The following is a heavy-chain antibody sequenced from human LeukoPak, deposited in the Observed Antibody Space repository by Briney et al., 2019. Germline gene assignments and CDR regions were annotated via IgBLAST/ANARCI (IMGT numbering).Heavy chain of an antibody. Sequence: PSETLSLTCAVYGGSFSGYYWSWIRQPPGKGLEWIGEINHSGSTNYNPSLKSRVTISVDTSKNQFSLKLSSVTAADTAVYYCARLAIVVVNDYYYGMDVWGQGTTVTVSS. J-gene: IGHJ6*02. V-gene: IGHV4-34*01. D-gene: IGHD3-22*01. CDR2: INHSGST. CDR3: ARLAIVVVNDYYYGMDV. CDR1: GGSFSGYY.